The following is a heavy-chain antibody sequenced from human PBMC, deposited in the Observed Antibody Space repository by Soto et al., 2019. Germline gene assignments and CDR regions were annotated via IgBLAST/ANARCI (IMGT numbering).Heavy chain of an antibody. D-gene: IGHD3-10*01. CDR1: GFTVSSNY. CDR2: IYSGGST. CDR3: ARHITMDPLLVY. V-gene: IGHV3-53*01. Sequence: EVQLVESGGGLIQPGGSLRLSCAASGFTVSSNYMSWVRQAPGRGLEWVSVIYSGGSTYYADSVKGRFTISRDNSKNTLYIQRNSLRAEDTAVNYCARHITMDPLLVYWGKGTLVTVSS. J-gene: IGHJ4*02.